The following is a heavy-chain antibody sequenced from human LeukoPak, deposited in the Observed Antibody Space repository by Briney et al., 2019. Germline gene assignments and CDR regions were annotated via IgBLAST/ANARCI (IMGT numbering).Heavy chain of an antibody. CDR2: IIPILGIA. CDR1: GGTFSSYA. J-gene: IGHJ4*02. Sequence: ASVKVSCKASGGTFSSYAISWVRQAPGQGLEWMGRIIPILGIANYAQKFQGRVTITADKSTSTAYMELSSLRSEDTAVYYCARKGSSWYNWDYFDYWGQGILVTVSS. D-gene: IGHD6-13*01. CDR3: ARKGSSWYNWDYFDY. V-gene: IGHV1-69*04.